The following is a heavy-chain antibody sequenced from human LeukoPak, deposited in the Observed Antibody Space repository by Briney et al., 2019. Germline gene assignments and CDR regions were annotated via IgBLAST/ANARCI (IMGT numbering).Heavy chain of an antibody. CDR2: ISSRGTTI. Sequence: GGSLRLSCAASGFSFSDYYVSWIRQAPGKGLECVSYISSRGTTIYYADSVKGRFTISRDNAKNSLYLQMNSLRAEDTAVYYCARGHCGGDCYSRGYYYGMDVWGQGTTVTVSS. D-gene: IGHD2-21*02. V-gene: IGHV3-11*04. J-gene: IGHJ6*02. CDR1: GFSFSDYY. CDR3: ARGHCGGDCYSRGYYYGMDV.